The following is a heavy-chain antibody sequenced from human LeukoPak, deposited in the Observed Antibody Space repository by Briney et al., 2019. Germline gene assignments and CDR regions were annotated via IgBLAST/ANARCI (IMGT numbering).Heavy chain of an antibody. D-gene: IGHD5-18*01. V-gene: IGHV1-18*01. Sequence: ASVKVSCKASGYSFTSYGISWVRQAPGQGLEWMGRISVYNGNTNYAEGVQGRVTMTTDTSTSTAYMELRSLRSDDTAAYYCGRSGYRYSYDFDYYMDVWGKGTTITVSS. J-gene: IGHJ6*03. CDR3: GRSGYRYSYDFDYYMDV. CDR2: ISVYNGNT. CDR1: GYSFTSYG.